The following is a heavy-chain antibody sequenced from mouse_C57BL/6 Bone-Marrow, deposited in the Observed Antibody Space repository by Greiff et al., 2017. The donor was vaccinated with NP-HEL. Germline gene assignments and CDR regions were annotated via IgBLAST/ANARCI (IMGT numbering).Heavy chain of an antibody. D-gene: IGHD1-1*01. CDR3: ARRGFSGSTLGNFDY. J-gene: IGHJ2*01. CDR2: IHPNSGST. Sequence: QVHVKQPGAELVKPGASVKLSCKASGYTFTSYWMHWVKQRPGQGLEWIGMIHPNSGSTNYNEKFKSKATLTVDKSSSTAYMQLSSLTSEDSAVYYCARRGFSGSTLGNFDYWGQGTTLTVSS. CDR1: GYTFTSYW. V-gene: IGHV1-64*01.